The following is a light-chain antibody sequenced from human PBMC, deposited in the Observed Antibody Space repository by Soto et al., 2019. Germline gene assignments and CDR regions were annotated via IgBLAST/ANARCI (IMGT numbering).Light chain of an antibody. CDR1: SSDVGGYNY. Sequence: QSVLTQPHSVSGSPGQSVTISCTGTSSDVGGYNYVSWYQHHPGKAPKLMIYDVSQRPSGVPDRFSASKSGNTASLTISWLQAEDEADYYCCLYAGSYTHVFGSGTKLTV. CDR3: CLYAGSYTHV. V-gene: IGLV2-11*01. CDR2: DVS. J-gene: IGLJ1*01.